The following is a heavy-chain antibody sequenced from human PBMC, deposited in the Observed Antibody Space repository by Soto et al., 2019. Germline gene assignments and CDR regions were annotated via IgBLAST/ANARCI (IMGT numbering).Heavy chain of an antibody. CDR1: GFIVSNSY. Sequence: PGGSLRLSCTASGFIVSNSYVNWVRLAPGKGLEWVSVISNRGDTHYADSVRGRFSLSRDISDNTLHLQMNNLRVEDTAVYYCAREPRYCRGGSCSITGDAYDIWGQGTMVTVSS. D-gene: IGHD2-15*01. J-gene: IGHJ3*02. CDR3: AREPRYCRGGSCSITGDAYDI. CDR2: ISNRGDT. V-gene: IGHV3-66*01.